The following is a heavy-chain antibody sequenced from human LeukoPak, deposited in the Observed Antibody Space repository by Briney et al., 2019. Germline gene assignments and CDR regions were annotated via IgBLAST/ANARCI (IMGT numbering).Heavy chain of an antibody. V-gene: IGHV4-4*07. J-gene: IGHJ4*02. CDR2: IYISGRT. CDR1: GGSISGYY. D-gene: IGHD4-17*01. Sequence: SETLSLTCTISGGSISGYYWSWLRQPAGKGLEWIGRIYISGRTTYNPSLESRVTMSVDTSKNRFSLNLRSVTAADTAVYYCGRGDFGDSDFFRLWGQGTLVSVSS. CDR3: GRGDFGDSDFFRL.